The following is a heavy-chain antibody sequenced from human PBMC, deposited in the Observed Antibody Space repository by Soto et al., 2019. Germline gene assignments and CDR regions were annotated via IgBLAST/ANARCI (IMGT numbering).Heavy chain of an antibody. CDR3: ARMEYSSSSQYFDY. D-gene: IGHD6-6*01. V-gene: IGHV2-26*01. Sequence: QVTLKESGPVLVNPTETLTLTCTVSGFSLSNARMGVSWIRQPPGKALEWLAHIFSNDEKSYSTSLKSRLTISKDTSKSQVVLTMTNMDPVDTATYYCARMEYSSSSQYFDYWGQGTLVTVSS. CDR1: GFSLSNARMG. J-gene: IGHJ4*02. CDR2: IFSNDEK.